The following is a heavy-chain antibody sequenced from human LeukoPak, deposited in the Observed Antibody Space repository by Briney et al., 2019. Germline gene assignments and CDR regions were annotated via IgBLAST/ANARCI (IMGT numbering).Heavy chain of an antibody. CDR2: VYNSGDT. D-gene: IGHD2-2*01. V-gene: IGHV4-4*08. Sequence: SETLSLTCTVSGGSTSSDYWSWIRQSPGKGLEWVGYVYNSGDTGKNPSLKSRVTILLDTSKNQCSLKLTSVSAADTAVYYCARDPYCSSTSCPRNNWFDPWGQGTLVTVSS. CDR3: ARDPYCSSTSCPRNNWFDP. J-gene: IGHJ5*02. CDR1: GGSTSSDY.